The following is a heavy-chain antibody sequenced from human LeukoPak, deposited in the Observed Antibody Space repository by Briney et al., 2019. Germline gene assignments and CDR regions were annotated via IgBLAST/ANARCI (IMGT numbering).Heavy chain of an antibody. D-gene: IGHD6-19*01. Sequence: SGGSLRLSCAASGFTFSSYAMSWVRQAPGKGLEWVSAISGSGGSTYYADSVKGQFTISRDNSKNTLYLQMNSLRAEDTAVYYCANGPSSYAEGAFDIWGQGTMVTVSS. CDR2: ISGSGGST. V-gene: IGHV3-23*01. J-gene: IGHJ3*02. CDR1: GFTFSSYA. CDR3: ANGPSSYAEGAFDI.